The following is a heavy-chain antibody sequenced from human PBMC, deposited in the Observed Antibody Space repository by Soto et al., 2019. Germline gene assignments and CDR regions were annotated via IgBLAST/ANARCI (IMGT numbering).Heavy chain of an antibody. D-gene: IGHD3-3*01. Sequence: SETLSLTCTVSGGSISSISSYWGWIRQPPGKGLEWIGSVYYSGSTYYNPSLKSQVTISVDTSKNQISLKLSSVTAADTAVYYCARVPYYDFWSGYYKTYYYYGMDVWGQGTTVT. CDR3: ARVPYYDFWSGYYKTYYYYGMDV. J-gene: IGHJ6*02. CDR2: VYYSGST. CDR1: GGSISSISSY. V-gene: IGHV4-39*01.